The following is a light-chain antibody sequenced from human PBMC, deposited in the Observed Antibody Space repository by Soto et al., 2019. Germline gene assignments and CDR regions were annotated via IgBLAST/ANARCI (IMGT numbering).Light chain of an antibody. V-gene: IGKV1-33*01. CDR3: QQYDTLSFT. CDR1: EPITDF. CDR2: DAS. Sequence: DIQMTQSPPSLSASLGDSVTITCRASEPITDFLNWYQLKPGKAPKLLIYDASNLEPGVPSRFSGSGSGTEFIFTISSLQPEDIATYYCQQYDTLSFTFGPGTKVDIK. J-gene: IGKJ3*01.